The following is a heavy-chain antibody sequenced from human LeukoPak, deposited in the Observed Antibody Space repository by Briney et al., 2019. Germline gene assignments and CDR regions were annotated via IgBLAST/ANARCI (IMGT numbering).Heavy chain of an antibody. CDR3: ARGVAVAARFDY. V-gene: IGHV3-33*08. CDR2: IRYDGSNK. D-gene: IGHD6-19*01. J-gene: IGHJ4*02. CDR1: GGSFSGYY. Sequence: LSLTCAVYGGSFSGYYWSWVRQAPGKGLEWVAFIRYDGSNKYYADSVKGRFTISRDNSKNTLYLQMNSLRAEDTAVYYCARGVAVAARFDYWGQGTLVTVSS.